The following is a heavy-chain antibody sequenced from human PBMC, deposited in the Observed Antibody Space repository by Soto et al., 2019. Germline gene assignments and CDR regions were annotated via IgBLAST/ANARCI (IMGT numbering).Heavy chain of an antibody. D-gene: IGHD3-22*01. CDR1: GDSVSSNSAA. Sequence: SQTLSLTCAISGDSVSSNSAAWNWIRQSPSRGLEWLGRKYYRSKWYNDYAVSVKSRISINPDTSKNNFSLQLNSVTPKDPAVYYCAIEAYYYDSSGYYYYYYYYMDVWGKGTTVTVSS. CDR2: KYYRSKWYN. J-gene: IGHJ6*03. CDR3: AIEAYYYDSSGYYYYYYYYMDV. V-gene: IGHV6-1*01.